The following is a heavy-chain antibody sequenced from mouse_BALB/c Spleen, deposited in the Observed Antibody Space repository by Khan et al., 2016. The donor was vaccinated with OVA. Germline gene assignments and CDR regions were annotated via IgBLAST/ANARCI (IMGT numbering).Heavy chain of an antibody. J-gene: IGHJ3*01. D-gene: IGHD2-14*01. CDR1: GYTFTSYT. Sequence: QVQLQQSGAELARPGASVKMSCKASGYTFTSYTIHWIKKRPGQGLEWIGYINPSNGYTNYNQKFKDKATLTTDKSSTTAYLQLSSLTSDDSAVYYCGRDGADHRNDGWCAYWGQGTLVTVSA. CDR2: INPSNGYT. CDR3: GRDGADHRNDGWCAY. V-gene: IGHV1-4*01.